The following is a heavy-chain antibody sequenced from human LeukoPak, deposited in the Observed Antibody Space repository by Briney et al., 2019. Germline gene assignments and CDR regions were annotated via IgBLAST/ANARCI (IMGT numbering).Heavy chain of an antibody. Sequence: GGSLRLSCAASAFTFSSYAMSWVRQAPGKGLVWVSSIVGGGDATYYADSVKGRFTISRDNSKNTLYLQMNSLRAEDTAIYYCAKLPVSWRLYYVDYWGQGTLVTVSS. J-gene: IGHJ4*02. D-gene: IGHD6-13*01. V-gene: IGHV3-23*01. CDR3: AKLPVSWRLYYVDY. CDR2: IVGGGDAT. CDR1: AFTFSSYA.